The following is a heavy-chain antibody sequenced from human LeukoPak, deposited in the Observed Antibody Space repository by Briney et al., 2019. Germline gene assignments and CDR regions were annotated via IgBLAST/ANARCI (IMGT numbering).Heavy chain of an antibody. Sequence: SVKVSCKASGGTFSSYAISWVRQAPGQGLEWMGRIIPILGIANYAQKFQGRVTITADKSTSTAYMELSSLRSEDTAVYYCARGYRDGYNYYWGQGTLVTVSS. V-gene: IGHV1-69*04. J-gene: IGHJ4*02. CDR1: GGTFSSYA. D-gene: IGHD5-24*01. CDR3: ARGYRDGYNYY. CDR2: IIPILGIA.